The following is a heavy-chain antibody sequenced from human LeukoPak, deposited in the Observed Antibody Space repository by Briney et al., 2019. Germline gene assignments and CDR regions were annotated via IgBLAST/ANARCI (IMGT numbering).Heavy chain of an antibody. CDR3: ANPPLRGYSSSWYNF. Sequence: GGPLRLSCAAWGFPLSSYGMHWVRQAPGKGGEGGAFIRYDGSNKYYADSVKGRFTISRDNSKNTLYLQMNSLRAEDTAVYYCANPPLRGYSSSWYNFWGQGTLVTVSS. D-gene: IGHD6-13*01. V-gene: IGHV3-30*02. CDR2: IRYDGSNK. CDR1: GFPLSSYG. J-gene: IGHJ4*02.